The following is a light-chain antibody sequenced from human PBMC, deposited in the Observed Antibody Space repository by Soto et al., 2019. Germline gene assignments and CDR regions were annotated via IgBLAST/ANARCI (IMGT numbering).Light chain of an antibody. V-gene: IGKV3-20*01. CDR1: QNVSNNY. CDR2: SAS. CDR3: QHFDNSLFT. Sequence: IVLTQSPGILSLSPGKRATLSCRASQNVSNNYLAWYQQRPGQIPRLLIYSASSRAAGIPDRFSGSGSGTDFTLTITRLEPDDFAVYYCQHFDNSLFTFGPGTKVDIK. J-gene: IGKJ3*01.